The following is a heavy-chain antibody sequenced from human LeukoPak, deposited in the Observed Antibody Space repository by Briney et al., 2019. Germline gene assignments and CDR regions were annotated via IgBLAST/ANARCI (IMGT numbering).Heavy chain of an antibody. J-gene: IGHJ4*02. D-gene: IGHD3-16*02. CDR1: GGSFSGYY. CDR2: INHSGST. CDR3: ARGTYDYVWGSYRQYYFDY. Sequence: SETLSLTCAVYGGSFSGYYWSWIRQPPGKGLEWIGEINHSGSTNYNPSLKSRLTISVDTSKNQFSLKLSSVTASDTAVYYCARGTYDYVWGSYRQYYFDYWGQGTLVTVSS. V-gene: IGHV4-34*01.